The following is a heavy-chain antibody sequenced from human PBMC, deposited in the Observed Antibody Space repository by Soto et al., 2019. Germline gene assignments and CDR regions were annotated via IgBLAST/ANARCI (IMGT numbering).Heavy chain of an antibody. Sequence: GGSLRLSCAASGFTFSSYAMSWVRQAPGKGLEWVSAISGSGGSTYYADSVKGRFTISRDNSKNTLYLQMNSLRAEDTAVYYCARVKSCGGSCSYYYYYYMDVWGKGTTVTVSS. CDR1: GFTFSSYA. CDR3: ARVKSCGGSCSYYYYYYMDV. CDR2: ISGSGGST. V-gene: IGHV3-23*01. J-gene: IGHJ6*03. D-gene: IGHD2-15*01.